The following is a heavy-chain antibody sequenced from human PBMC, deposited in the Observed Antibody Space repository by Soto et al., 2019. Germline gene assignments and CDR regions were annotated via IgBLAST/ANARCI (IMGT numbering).Heavy chain of an antibody. D-gene: IGHD3-16*02. Sequence: QVQLVESGGGVVQPGRSLRLSCAASGFTFSSYGMHWVRQAPGKGLEWVAVISYDGSNKYYADSVKGRFTISRDNSKNTLYLQMNSLRAEDTAVYYCAKGLYGVMSGNWFDPWGQGTLVTVSS. CDR1: GFTFSSYG. CDR3: AKGLYGVMSGNWFDP. CDR2: ISYDGSNK. J-gene: IGHJ5*02. V-gene: IGHV3-30*18.